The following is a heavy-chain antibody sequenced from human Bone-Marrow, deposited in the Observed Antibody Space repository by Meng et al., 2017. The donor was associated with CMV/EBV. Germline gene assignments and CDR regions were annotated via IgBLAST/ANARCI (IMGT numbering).Heavy chain of an antibody. CDR1: GVSFSGYY. D-gene: IGHD3-22*01. CDR2: ISHSGST. CDR3: ARGYYSDSSGHNYPNPHWFDP. V-gene: IGHV4-34*01. J-gene: IGHJ5*02. Sequence: SETLSLTCAVYGVSFSGYYWSWIRQPPGKGLEWIGEISHSGSTNYNPSLKSRVTISVDTSKNQFSMKLSSVTAADTAVYYCARGYYSDSSGHNYPNPHWFDPWGRGTLVTVSS.